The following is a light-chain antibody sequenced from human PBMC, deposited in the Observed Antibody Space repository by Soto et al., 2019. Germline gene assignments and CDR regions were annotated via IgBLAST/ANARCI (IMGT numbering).Light chain of an antibody. Sequence: QSALTQPASVSGSPGQSITISCTGTSSDVGAYNYVSWYQQHPGKVPKLMIYDVSNRPSGVSNRFSGSKSGNTASLTISGLQAEDEADYYCSSYTTTRGLVFGGGTQLTVL. J-gene: IGLJ2*01. CDR3: SSYTTTRGLV. V-gene: IGLV2-14*01. CDR2: DVS. CDR1: SSDVGAYNY.